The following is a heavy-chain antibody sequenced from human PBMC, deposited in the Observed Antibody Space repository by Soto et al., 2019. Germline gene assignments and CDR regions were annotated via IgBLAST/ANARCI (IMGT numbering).Heavy chain of an antibody. D-gene: IGHD3-3*01. J-gene: IGHJ4*02. Sequence: GESLKISCKGSGYSFTSYWIGWVRQMPGKGLEWMGIIYPGDSDTRYSPSFQGQVTISADKSISTAYLQWSSLKASDTAMYYCASSVIDFWSGYSGDYWGQGTLVTVSS. CDR3: ASSVIDFWSGYSGDY. CDR1: GYSFTSYW. CDR2: IYPGDSDT. V-gene: IGHV5-51*01.